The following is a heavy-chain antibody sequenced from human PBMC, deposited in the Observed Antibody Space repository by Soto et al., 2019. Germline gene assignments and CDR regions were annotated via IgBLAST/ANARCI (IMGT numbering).Heavy chain of an antibody. CDR1: GFTFSSYA. J-gene: IGHJ4*02. CDR2: ISGSGGST. D-gene: IGHD2-15*01. CDR3: ANSLRVVVVPLDY. Sequence: EVQLLESGGGLVQPGGSLRLSCAASGFTFSSYAMSWVRQAPGKGLEWVSAISGSGGSTYYADSVKGRFTISRDNSKNTLYLQMNSLRAEDTAVYYCANSLRVVVVPLDYWGQGTLVTVSS. V-gene: IGHV3-23*01.